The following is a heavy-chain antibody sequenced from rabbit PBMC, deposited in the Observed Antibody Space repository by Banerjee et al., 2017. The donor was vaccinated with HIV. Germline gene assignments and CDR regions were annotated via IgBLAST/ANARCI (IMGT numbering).Heavy chain of an antibody. CDR1: GFSFSSSYD. CDR2: IDDGSSGFT. D-gene: IGHD1-1*01. Sequence: QEQLVESGGGLVKPGASLTLTCTASGFSFSSSYDMCWVRQAPGKGLEWIGCIDDGSSGFTYYATWAKGRFTCSKTSSTTVTLQMTRLTAADTATYFCARDTSSSFSSYGMDLRGPGTLVTVS. CDR3: ARDTSSSFSSYGMDL. V-gene: IGHV1S45*01. J-gene: IGHJ6*01.